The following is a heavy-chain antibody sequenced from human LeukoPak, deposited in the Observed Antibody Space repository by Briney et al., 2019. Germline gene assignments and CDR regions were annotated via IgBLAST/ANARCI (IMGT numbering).Heavy chain of an antibody. D-gene: IGHD3-10*01. J-gene: IGHJ5*02. V-gene: IGHV4-59*01. Sequence: SETLSLTCTVSDGAIAGYSWSWIRQPPGKGLEWIGYIYYSGDTNYNPSLQSRVTVSVDTSRNQFSLKLTSVTAADTAVYYCVRGPYGSGISNWFDPWGQGTLVTVSS. CDR1: DGAIAGYS. CDR2: IYYSGDT. CDR3: VRGPYGSGISNWFDP.